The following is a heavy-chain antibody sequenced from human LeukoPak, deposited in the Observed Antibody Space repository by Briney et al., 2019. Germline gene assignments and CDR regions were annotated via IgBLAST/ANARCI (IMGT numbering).Heavy chain of an antibody. CDR1: GGPISSYQ. V-gene: IGHV4-59*08. J-gene: IGHJ5*02. CDR2: IYYTGST. CDR3: ARRTTVTPNWFDP. Sequence: SETLSPTCTVSGGPISSYQWSWIRQPPGKGLKWIGYIYYTGSTNYHPSLKSRITISLDTSKNQFSLKLSSVTAADTAVYYCARRTTVTPNWFDPWGQGTLVTVSS. D-gene: IGHD4-17*01.